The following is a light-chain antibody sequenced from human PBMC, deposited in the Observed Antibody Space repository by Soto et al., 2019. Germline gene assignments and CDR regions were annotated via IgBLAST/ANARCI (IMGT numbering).Light chain of an antibody. Sequence: DIQMTQSPSTLSASVGDRVTITCRASQGISSYLAWYQQQPGKAPQLLIYAASTLQSGVPSRFSGSGSGTEFTLSSSSLQTEDFATYYCQQLNSYPITFGQGTRLEIK. CDR3: QQLNSYPIT. V-gene: IGKV1-9*01. CDR2: AAS. J-gene: IGKJ5*01. CDR1: QGISSY.